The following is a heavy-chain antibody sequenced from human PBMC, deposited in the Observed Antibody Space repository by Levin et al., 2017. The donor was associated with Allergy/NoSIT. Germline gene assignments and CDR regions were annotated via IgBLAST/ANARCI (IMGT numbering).Heavy chain of an antibody. CDR3: ARDGYNAIDS. J-gene: IGHJ4*02. Sequence: SQTLSLTCTVSGASIRTYYWSWIRPSPGKGLEWIGYIYHNGDTRYNPSLKSRVTISVDTSKNQFSLKLNSVTAADTAVYHCARDGYNAIDSWGQGTLVTVSS. CDR2: IYHNGDT. CDR1: GASIRTYY. D-gene: IGHD5-24*01. V-gene: IGHV4-59*12.